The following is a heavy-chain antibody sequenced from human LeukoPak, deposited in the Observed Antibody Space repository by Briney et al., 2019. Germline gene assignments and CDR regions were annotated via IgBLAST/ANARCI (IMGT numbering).Heavy chain of an antibody. V-gene: IGHV3-48*02. CDR3: ARAPPDYGDFDH. Sequence: GGSLRLSCAASGFTFSSYNMTWVRQAPGKGLEWVSYIGSSSSTRYYADSVKGRFTISRDNAKNSLDLQLNSLRDEDTAVYYCARAPPDYGDFDHWGQGTLVTVSS. CDR1: GFTFSSYN. J-gene: IGHJ4*02. CDR2: IGSSSSTR. D-gene: IGHD4-17*01.